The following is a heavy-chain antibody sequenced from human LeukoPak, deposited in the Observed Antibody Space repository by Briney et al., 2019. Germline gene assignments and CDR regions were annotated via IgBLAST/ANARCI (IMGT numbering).Heavy chain of an antibody. CDR3: ARVVGDYEVDY. Sequence: QSSETLSLTCTVSGGSISSSSYYWGWIRQPPGKGLEWIGSIYYSGSTYYNPSLKSRVTISVDTSKNQFSLKLSSVTAADTAVYYCARVVGDYEVDYWGQGTLVTVSS. J-gene: IGHJ4*02. CDR2: IYYSGST. D-gene: IGHD2-15*01. V-gene: IGHV4-39*01. CDR1: GGSISSSSYY.